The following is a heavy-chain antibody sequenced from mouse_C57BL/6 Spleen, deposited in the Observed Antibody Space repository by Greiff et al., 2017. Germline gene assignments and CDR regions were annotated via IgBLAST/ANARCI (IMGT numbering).Heavy chain of an antibody. J-gene: IGHJ4*01. CDR2: IHPNSGST. CDR1: GYTFTSSW. D-gene: IGHD1-1*01. Sequence: QVQLQQPVAELVKPGASVKLSCTASGYTFTSSWMHWVKQRPGQGLEWIGMIHPNSGSTNYNEKFQSKATLTVDKSSSTAYMQLSSLTSEDAAVYYCARRYYGSSYWAMDYWGQGTSVTVSS. V-gene: IGHV1-64*01. CDR3: ARRYYGSSYWAMDY.